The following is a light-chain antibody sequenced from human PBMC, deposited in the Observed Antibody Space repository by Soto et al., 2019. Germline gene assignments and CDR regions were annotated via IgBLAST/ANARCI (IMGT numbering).Light chain of an antibody. CDR2: EVT. CDR1: SSDVGDYPY. J-gene: IGLJ1*01. CDR3: SSYSATNSPV. Sequence: QSALTQPASVSGSPGQSITISCTGTSSDVGDYPYVSWYQQHPGKVPKLIIYEVTNRPSGVTSRFSGSKSENTASLTISGLQAEDEADYYCSSYSATNSPVFGSGTKLTVL. V-gene: IGLV2-14*01.